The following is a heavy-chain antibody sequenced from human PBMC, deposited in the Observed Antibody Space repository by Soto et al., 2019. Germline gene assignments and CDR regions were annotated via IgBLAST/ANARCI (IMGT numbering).Heavy chain of an antibody. CDR3: AREGGIAAAGLFYGMDV. V-gene: IGHV1-2*02. CDR1: GYTFTGYY. D-gene: IGHD6-13*01. Sequence: ASVKVSCKASGYTFTGYYMHWVRQAPGQGLEWMGWINPNSGGTNYAQKFQGRVTMTRDTSISTAYMELSRLRSDDTAMYYCAREGGIAAAGLFYGMDVWGQGTTVTVSS. CDR2: INPNSGGT. J-gene: IGHJ6*02.